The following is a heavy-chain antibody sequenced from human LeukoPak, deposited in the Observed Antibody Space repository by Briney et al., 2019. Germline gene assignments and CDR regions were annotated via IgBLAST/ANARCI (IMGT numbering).Heavy chain of an antibody. CDR1: GGSISSYY. CDR2: IYTSGST. V-gene: IGHV4-4*07. D-gene: IGHD6-19*01. J-gene: IGHJ3*02. CDR3: ARDLIAVAGDDAFDI. Sequence: SETLSLTCTVSGGSISSYYWSWIRQPAGKGLEWIGRIYTSGSTNYNPSLKSRVTMSVDTSKNQFSLKLSSVTAADTAVYYCARDLIAVAGDDAFDIWGQGTMVTVSS.